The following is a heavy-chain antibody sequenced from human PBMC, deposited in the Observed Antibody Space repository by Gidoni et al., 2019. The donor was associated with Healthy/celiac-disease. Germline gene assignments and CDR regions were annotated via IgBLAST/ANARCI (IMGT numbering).Heavy chain of an antibody. CDR1: GYTFTSYD. Sequence: QVQLVQSGAEVKKPGASVNVSCKASGYTFTSYDINWVRQATGQGLEWMGWMNPNSGNTGYAQKFQGRVTMTRNTSISTAYMELSSLRSEDTAVYYCARAPKVSSGSVRPHYGMDVWGQGTTVTVSS. V-gene: IGHV1-8*01. CDR3: ARAPKVSSGSVRPHYGMDV. CDR2: MNPNSGNT. D-gene: IGHD6-19*01. J-gene: IGHJ6*02.